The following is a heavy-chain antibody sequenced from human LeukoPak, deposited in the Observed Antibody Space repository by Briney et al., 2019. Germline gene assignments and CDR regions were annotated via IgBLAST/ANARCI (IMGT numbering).Heavy chain of an antibody. Sequence: GGSLRLSCAASGFAFNTFGMHWVRQAPGKGLEWVAVISYDGSNKYYADSVKGRFTISRDNSKNTLYLQMNSLKAEDTAVYYCARETGSAVGSTDFDYWGQGTLVTVSS. CDR2: ISYDGSNK. V-gene: IGHV3-30*03. CDR3: ARETGSAVGSTDFDY. D-gene: IGHD4-17*01. CDR1: GFAFNTFG. J-gene: IGHJ4*02.